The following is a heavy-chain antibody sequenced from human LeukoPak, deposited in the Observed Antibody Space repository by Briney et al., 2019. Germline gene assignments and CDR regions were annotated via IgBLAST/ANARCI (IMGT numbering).Heavy chain of an antibody. J-gene: IGHJ4*02. Sequence: GGSLRLSCAASGFTSSSYAMHWVRQAPGKGLEWVAVISYDGSNKYYADSVKGRFTISRGNSKNTLYLQMNSLRAEDTAVYYCARPPSSMVRGVIPFDYWGQGTLVTVSS. V-gene: IGHV3-30*04. D-gene: IGHD3-10*01. CDR1: GFTSSSYA. CDR2: ISYDGSNK. CDR3: ARPPSSMVRGVIPFDY.